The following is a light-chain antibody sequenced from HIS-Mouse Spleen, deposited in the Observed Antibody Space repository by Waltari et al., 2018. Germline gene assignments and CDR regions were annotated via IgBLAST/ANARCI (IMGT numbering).Light chain of an antibody. Sequence: SSELTQDPAVSVALGQTVRITCQGDSLRSYYASWYQQKPGQAPCLVIYGKNNRPSGIPDRFSGSSSGNTASLTITGAQADDEADYYCNSRDSSGNHVVFGGGTKLTVL. J-gene: IGLJ2*01. CDR3: NSRDSSGNHVV. V-gene: IGLV3-19*01. CDR1: SLRSYY. CDR2: GKN.